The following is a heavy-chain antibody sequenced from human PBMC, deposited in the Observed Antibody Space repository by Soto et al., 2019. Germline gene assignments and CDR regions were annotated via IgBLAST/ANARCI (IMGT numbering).Heavy chain of an antibody. CDR1: GGTFSSYA. CDR2: IIPIFGTA. D-gene: IGHD1-26*01. Sequence: QVQLVQSGAEVKKPGSSVKVSCKASGGTFSSYAISWVRQAPGQGLEWMGGIIPIFGTANYAQKFQGRVTITADESTSTAYMELSSLRSEDTAVYYCARDLSSVGATRSHAFDIWGQGTMVTVSS. V-gene: IGHV1-69*01. J-gene: IGHJ3*02. CDR3: ARDLSSVGATRSHAFDI.